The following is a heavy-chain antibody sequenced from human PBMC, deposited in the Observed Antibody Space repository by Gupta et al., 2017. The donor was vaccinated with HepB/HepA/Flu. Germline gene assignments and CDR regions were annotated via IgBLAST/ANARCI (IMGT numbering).Heavy chain of an antibody. J-gene: IGHJ5*02. CDR2: ISAYNGNT. CDR1: GYTFTSYG. V-gene: IGHV1-18*01. D-gene: IGHD4-17*01. Sequence: QVQLVQSGAEVTKPVASVKVSCKASGYTFTSYGIRWVRQAPGQGLEWMGWISAYNGNTNYAQKLQGRVTMTTDTSTSTAYRELRSLRSDDTAVYYCARGEYKYGDYVWWFDPWGQGTLVTVSS. CDR3: ARGEYKYGDYVWWFDP.